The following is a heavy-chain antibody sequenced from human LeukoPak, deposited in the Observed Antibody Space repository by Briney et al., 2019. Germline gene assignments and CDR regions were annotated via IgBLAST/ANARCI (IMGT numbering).Heavy chain of an antibody. J-gene: IGHJ4*02. CDR2: IPYDGSNK. CDR1: GFTFSSYA. V-gene: IGHV3-30-3*01. Sequence: GGSLRLSCAASGFTFSSYAMHWVRQAPGKGLEWVAVIPYDGSNKYYADSVKGRFTISRDNSENTLYLQMNSLRAEDTAVYYCARCPVYAGSFDYWGQGTLVTVSS. D-gene: IGHD2-8*01. CDR3: ARCPVYAGSFDY.